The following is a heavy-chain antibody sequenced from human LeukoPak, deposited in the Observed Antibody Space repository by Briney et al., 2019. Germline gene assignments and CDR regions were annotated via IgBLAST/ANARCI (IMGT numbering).Heavy chain of an antibody. J-gene: IGHJ4*02. D-gene: IGHD6-19*01. Sequence: GGSLRLSCAASGFTVSSNYMSWVRQAPGKGLEWVSVIYSGGSTYYADSVKGRFTISRDNSKNTLYLQMNSLRAEDTAVYYCASGQWLVLFDYWGQGTLVTVSS. CDR1: GFTVSSNY. V-gene: IGHV3-53*01. CDR3: ASGQWLVLFDY. CDR2: IYSGGST.